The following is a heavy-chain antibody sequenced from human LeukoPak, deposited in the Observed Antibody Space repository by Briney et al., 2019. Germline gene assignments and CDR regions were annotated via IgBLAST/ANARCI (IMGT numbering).Heavy chain of an antibody. J-gene: IGHJ4*02. CDR1: GFTFSSYD. D-gene: IGHD6-19*01. CDR2: IGAAGEM. Sequence: GGSLRLSCAASGFTFSSYDMHWVRQATGKGLEWVSTIGAAGEMFHPGSVKGRFTISRDDAKNSMYLQMNSLRAGDTAVYYCVRRLRGWSSGFDYWGQGILVTVSS. CDR3: VRRLRGWSSGFDY. V-gene: IGHV3-13*04.